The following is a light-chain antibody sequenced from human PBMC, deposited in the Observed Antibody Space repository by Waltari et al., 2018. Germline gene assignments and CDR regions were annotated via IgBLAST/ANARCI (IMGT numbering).Light chain of an antibody. J-gene: IGLJ2*01. CDR3: SSQSSDNVVL. Sequence: QYALTKLASGPASPGPSIPIACPGTSSDVGGHNFVLWYHGHPGQAPKVIIYDVSDRPSVISERFSGSKSGNTASLTISGLQAEDEVDYYCSSQSSDNVVLFGGGTKLTVL. CDR2: DVS. V-gene: IGLV2-14*03. CDR1: SSDVGGHNF.